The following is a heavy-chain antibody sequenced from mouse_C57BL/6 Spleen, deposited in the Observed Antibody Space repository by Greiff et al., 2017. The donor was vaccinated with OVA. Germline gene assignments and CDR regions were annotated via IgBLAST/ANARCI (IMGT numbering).Heavy chain of an antibody. CDR1: GYTFTDYE. Sequence: VQLQQSGAELVRPGASVTLSCKASGYTFTDYEMHWVKQTPVHGLEWIGAIDPETGGTAYNQKFKGKAILTADKSSSTAYMELRSLTSEDSAVYYCTRSATAQALDYWGQGTTLTVSS. CDR2: IDPETGGT. J-gene: IGHJ2*01. V-gene: IGHV1-15*01. CDR3: TRSATAQALDY. D-gene: IGHD3-2*02.